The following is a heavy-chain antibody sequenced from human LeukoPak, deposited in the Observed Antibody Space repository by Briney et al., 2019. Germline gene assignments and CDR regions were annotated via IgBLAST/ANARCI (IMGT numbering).Heavy chain of an antibody. V-gene: IGHV3-7*03. CDR3: AKDSDYDSSGYYYVGFDY. Sequence: PGGSLRLSCAASGFSFSNNWMTWVRQASGRGLEWVANIKEDGSEKHYVEFVKGRFTIYRDNAKNSMYLQMNSLRAEDTAVYYCAKDSDYDSSGYYYVGFDYWGQGTLVTVSS. D-gene: IGHD3-22*01. CDR1: GFSFSNNW. J-gene: IGHJ4*02. CDR2: IKEDGSEK.